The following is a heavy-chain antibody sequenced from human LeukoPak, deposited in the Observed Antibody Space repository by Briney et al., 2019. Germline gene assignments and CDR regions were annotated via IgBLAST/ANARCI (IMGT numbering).Heavy chain of an antibody. J-gene: IGHJ4*02. Sequence: GGSLRLSCAASRFTFNTYGMSWVRQAPGKGLEWVSAISGSGDSTYYADSVKGRFTISRDNSKNTLYLQMNSLRVEDTAVYYCAKDRGIISDYWGQGTLVTVSS. V-gene: IGHV3-23*01. D-gene: IGHD3-10*01. CDR3: AKDRGIISDY. CDR1: RFTFNTYG. CDR2: ISGSGDST.